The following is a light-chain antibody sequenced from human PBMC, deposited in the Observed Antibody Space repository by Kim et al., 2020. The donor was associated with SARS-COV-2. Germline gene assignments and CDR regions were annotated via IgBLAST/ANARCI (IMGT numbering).Light chain of an antibody. Sequence: QSALTQPASVSGSPGQSISISCSGTTADIGGYNSVAWYQHHPGKAPHLIIFDVTYRPSGVSTRFSGAKSGNTASLTISELHPEDEADYYCSSYTRSTTWVFGGVTQLTVL. CDR2: DVT. J-gene: IGLJ3*02. CDR3: SSYTRSTTWV. V-gene: IGLV2-14*03. CDR1: TADIGGYNS.